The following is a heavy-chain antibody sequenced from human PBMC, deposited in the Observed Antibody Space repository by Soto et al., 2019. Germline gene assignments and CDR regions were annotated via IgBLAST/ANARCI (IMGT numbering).Heavy chain of an antibody. CDR2: ISNNGDTA. CDR3: AKSRVFIGAIVTLLDS. J-gene: IGHJ4*02. Sequence: EVQLLESGGGLVQPGGSLTLSCATSGFTFSSYAMVWVRQAAEKGLEWVASISNNGDTAYYADSVKGRFTISRGNSENTLYLKMNVLRAEDTALYFCAKSRVFIGAIVTLLDSWGQGTQVTVSS. CDR1: GFTFSSYA. D-gene: IGHD5-12*01. V-gene: IGHV3-23*01.